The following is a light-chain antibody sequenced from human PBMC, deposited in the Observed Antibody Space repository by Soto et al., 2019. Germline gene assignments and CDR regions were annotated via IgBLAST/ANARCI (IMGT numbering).Light chain of an antibody. Sequence: QSVLTQPPSVSAAPGLKVTISCSGSSSNIGNNYVSWYQHLPRTPPKLLIYDNFRRPSGIPDRFSASKSGTSATLYITGLQTGDEADYYCGTWDSSLTAGVFGGGTKLTVL. J-gene: IGLJ2*01. CDR1: SSNIGNNY. V-gene: IGLV1-51*01. CDR2: DNF. CDR3: GTWDSSLTAGV.